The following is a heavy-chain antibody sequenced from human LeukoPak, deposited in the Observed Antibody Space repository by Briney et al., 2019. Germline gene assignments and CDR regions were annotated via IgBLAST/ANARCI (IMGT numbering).Heavy chain of an antibody. V-gene: IGHV3-30*04. CDR3: AKGDYYDSSGYYEDPFDY. CDR1: GFTFSSYA. Sequence: PGGSLRLSCAASGFTFSSYAMHWVRQAPGKGLEWVAVISYDGSNKYYADSVKGRFTISRDNSKNTLYLQMNSLRAEDTAVYYCAKGDYYDSSGYYEDPFDYWGQGTLVTVSS. CDR2: ISYDGSNK. D-gene: IGHD3-22*01. J-gene: IGHJ4*02.